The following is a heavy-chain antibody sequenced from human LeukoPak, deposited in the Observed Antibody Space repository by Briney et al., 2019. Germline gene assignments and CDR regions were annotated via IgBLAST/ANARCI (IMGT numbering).Heavy chain of an antibody. J-gene: IGHJ4*02. CDR2: IYSGGST. D-gene: IGHD6-19*01. CDR3: ARASVAVAGPRDY. V-gene: IGHV3-66*01. CDR1: GFTVSSNY. Sequence: PGGSLRLSCAASGFTVSSNYMSWVRQAPGKGLEWVSVIYSGGSTYYADSVKGRFTISRDNSKNTLYLQMNSLRAEDTAVYYCARASVAVAGPRDYWGQGTPVTVSS.